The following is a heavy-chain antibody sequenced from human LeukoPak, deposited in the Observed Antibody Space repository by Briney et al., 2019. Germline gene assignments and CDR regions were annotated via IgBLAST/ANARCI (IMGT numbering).Heavy chain of an antibody. CDR1: GYSFTSYW. CDR3: ARQLDYYDSSGYHDAFDI. D-gene: IGHD3-22*01. J-gene: IGHJ3*02. Sequence: GESLKISCKGSGYSFTSYWIGWVRQMPGKGLEWMGIIYPGDSDTRYSPSFQGQVTISADKSISTAYLQWSSLKASDTAMYYCARQLDYYDSSGYHDAFDIWGQGTMVTVS. V-gene: IGHV5-51*01. CDR2: IYPGDSDT.